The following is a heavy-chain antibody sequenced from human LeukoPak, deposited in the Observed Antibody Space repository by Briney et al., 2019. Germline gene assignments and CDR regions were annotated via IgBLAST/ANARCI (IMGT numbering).Heavy chain of an antibody. Sequence: GGSLRLSCAASGFDFSSNWMHWVRHAPGQGLVWVSRIKGDGISTNYADSVKGRFTISRDNAKNSLYLQMNSLRVEDTAVYYCARLGLEVGGPNWFDPWGQGTLVTVSS. CDR3: ARLGLEVGGPNWFDP. J-gene: IGHJ5*02. V-gene: IGHV3-74*01. CDR1: GFDFSSNW. CDR2: IKGDGIST. D-gene: IGHD1-1*01.